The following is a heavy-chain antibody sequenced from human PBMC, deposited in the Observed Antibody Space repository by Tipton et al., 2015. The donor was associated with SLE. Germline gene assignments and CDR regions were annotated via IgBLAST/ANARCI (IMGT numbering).Heavy chain of an antibody. CDR1: GFTLRNYY. CDR3: ARHRGSLPDGRDYYYYMDV. D-gene: IGHD1-26*01. V-gene: IGHV3-30*02. J-gene: IGHJ6*03. Sequence: GSLRLSCAASGFTLRNYYMHWVRQAPGKGLEWVAFIRDDGIEEYYADSVKGRFTISRHNSKNTLYLQMNSLRAEDTAVYYCARHRGSLPDGRDYYYYMDVWGKGTSVTISS. CDR2: IRDDGIEE.